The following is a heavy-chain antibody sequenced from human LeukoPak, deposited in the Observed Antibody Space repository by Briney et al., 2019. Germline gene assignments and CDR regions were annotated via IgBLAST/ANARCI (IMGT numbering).Heavy chain of an antibody. J-gene: IGHJ5*02. CDR3: ATNAGSLFAWFDH. Sequence: SETLSLTCTVSEDSMNRFYWNWIRQSPGKGLEWIGYIHHSGSAKYNPSLQSRVSMSMDTSKNQVSLILRSVSAADSAVYSCATNAGSLFAWFDHWGQGTLVTVSS. V-gene: IGHV4-59*03. CDR1: EDSMNRFY. D-gene: IGHD1-26*01. CDR2: IHHSGSA.